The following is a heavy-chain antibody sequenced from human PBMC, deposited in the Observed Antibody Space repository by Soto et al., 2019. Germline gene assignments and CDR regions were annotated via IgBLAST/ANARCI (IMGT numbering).Heavy chain of an antibody. CDR2: IYPGDSDT. D-gene: IGHD1-26*01. Sequence: PGESLKISCKGSGYSFTSYWIGWVRQMPGKGLEWMGIIYPGDSDTRYSPSFQGQVTISADKSISTAYLQWSSLKASDTAMYYCARIHNIDRYGGPETYGMDVWGQGTTVTVSS. CDR1: GYSFTSYW. CDR3: ARIHNIDRYGGPETYGMDV. V-gene: IGHV5-51*01. J-gene: IGHJ6*02.